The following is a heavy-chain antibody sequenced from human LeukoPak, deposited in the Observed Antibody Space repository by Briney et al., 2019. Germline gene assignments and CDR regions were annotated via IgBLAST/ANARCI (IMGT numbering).Heavy chain of an antibody. CDR1: GYTFTIYG. CDR2: ISAYNGNT. J-gene: IGHJ6*02. V-gene: IGHV1-18*01. CDR3: ARALRPDCSGGSCYLRSFYYYYYGMDV. Sequence: ASVKVSFTASGYTFTIYGISWVRQAPGQGLEWMGWISAYNGNTNYAQKLQGRVTMTTDTSTSTAYMELRSLRSDDTAVYYCARALRPDCSGGSCYLRSFYYYYYGMDVWGQGTTVTVSS. D-gene: IGHD2-15*01.